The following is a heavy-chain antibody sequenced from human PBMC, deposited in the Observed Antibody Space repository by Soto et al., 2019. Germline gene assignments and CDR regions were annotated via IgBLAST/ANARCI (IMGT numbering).Heavy chain of an antibody. V-gene: IGHV1-46*03. Sequence: ASVKVSCKSFRYTFTSYDVHWVRQAPGQGLEWMGLINPTGGSTSYAQTFQGRVTLTSDTSTSTVFMELSSLRSEDAAVYYCALGRGRPYYFDYWGQGTLVTVSS. D-gene: IGHD1-26*01. J-gene: IGHJ4*02. CDR2: INPTGGST. CDR3: ALGRGRPYYFDY. CDR1: RYTFTSYD.